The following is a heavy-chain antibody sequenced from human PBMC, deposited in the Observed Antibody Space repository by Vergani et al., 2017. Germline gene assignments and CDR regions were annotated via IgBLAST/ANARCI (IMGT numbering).Heavy chain of an antibody. CDR2: INPSGGST. CDR3: ARGWVTHSHFDY. V-gene: IGHV1-46*01. D-gene: IGHD2-21*02. J-gene: IGHJ4*02. Sequence: QVQLVQSGAEVKKPGASVKVSCKASGYTFTSYYMHWVRQAPGQGLEWMGIINPSGGSTSYAQKFQGRVTMTRDKSTSTAYMELRSLRSDDTAVYYGARGWVTHSHFDYWGQGTLVTVSS. CDR1: GYTFTSYY.